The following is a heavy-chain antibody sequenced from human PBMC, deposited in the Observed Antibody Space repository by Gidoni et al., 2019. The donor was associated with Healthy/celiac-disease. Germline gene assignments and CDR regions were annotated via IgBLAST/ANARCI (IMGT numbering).Heavy chain of an antibody. CDR2: ISYDGSNK. J-gene: IGHJ4*02. V-gene: IGHV3-30*18. CDR1: GFTFSSYG. D-gene: IGHD3-16*01. CDR3: AKARQGGGILDY. Sequence: QVQLVESGGGVVQPGRSLRLSCAASGFTFSSYGMHWVRQAPGKGLEWVAVISYDGSNKYYADSVKGRFTISRDNSKNTLYLQMNSLRAEDTAVYYCAKARQGGGILDYWGQGTLVTVSS.